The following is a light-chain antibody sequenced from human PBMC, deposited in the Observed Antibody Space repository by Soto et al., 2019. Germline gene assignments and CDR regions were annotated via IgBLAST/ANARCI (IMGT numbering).Light chain of an antibody. CDR1: QNIISN. CDR3: KQYNNWPIT. V-gene: IGKV3-15*01. CDR2: GAY. J-gene: IGKJ5*01. Sequence: ELLMTQSPATLSVSPGARATLSCRANQNIISNLAWYQQKPGQAPRLLIYGAYTRATGVQARFSGSGSGTEFTLTIRSLQSEDFEVYYCKQYNNWPITFGQGTRVEIK.